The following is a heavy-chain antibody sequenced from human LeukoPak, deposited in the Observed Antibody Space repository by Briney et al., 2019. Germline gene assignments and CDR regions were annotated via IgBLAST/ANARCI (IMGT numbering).Heavy chain of an antibody. D-gene: IGHD5-12*01. CDR3: ARAVDIVATTEPDFDY. J-gene: IGHJ4*02. V-gene: IGHV1-18*01. CDR1: GYTFTSYG. Sequence: ASVKVSCKASGYTFTSYGISWVRQAPGRGLEWMGWISAYNGNTNYAQKLQGRVTMTTDTSTSTAYMELRSLRSDDTAVYYCARAVDIVATTEPDFDYWGQGTLVTVSS. CDR2: ISAYNGNT.